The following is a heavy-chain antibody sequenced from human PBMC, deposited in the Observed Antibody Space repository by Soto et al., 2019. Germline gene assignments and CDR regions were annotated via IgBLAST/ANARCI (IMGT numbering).Heavy chain of an antibody. D-gene: IGHD2-2*01. J-gene: IGHJ5*02. V-gene: IGHV1-18*01. Sequence: ASVKVSCKASGYTFTSYGISWVRQAPGQGLEWMGWISAYNGNTNYAQKLQGRVTMTTDTSTSTAYMELRSLRSDDTAVYYCARVLSSTSFSSWFDPWGQGTLVTVSS. CDR1: GYTFTSYG. CDR3: ARVLSSTSFSSWFDP. CDR2: ISAYNGNT.